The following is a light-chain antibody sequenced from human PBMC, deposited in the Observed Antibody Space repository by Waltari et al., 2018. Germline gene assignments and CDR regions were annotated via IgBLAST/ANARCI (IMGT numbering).Light chain of an antibody. Sequence: DIQMTQSPSSLSASVGDRVTITCRASQSISSYLIWYHQKPGKAPNLLIYGASTLQSGVPSRFSGWGIGTEFTLTIRSLQPEDSATYYCQQTYNYPFTFCQGTKVEIK. V-gene: IGKV1-39*01. CDR3: QQTYNYPFT. CDR1: QSISSY. J-gene: IGKJ2*01. CDR2: GAS.